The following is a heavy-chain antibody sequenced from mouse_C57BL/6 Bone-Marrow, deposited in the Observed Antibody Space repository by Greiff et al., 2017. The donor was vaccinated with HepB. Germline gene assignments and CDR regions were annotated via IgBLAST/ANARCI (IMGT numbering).Heavy chain of an antibody. D-gene: IGHD2-3*01. CDR2: IDPENGDT. CDR3: TTYDSPYAMDY. V-gene: IGHV14-4*01. CDR1: GFNIKDDY. J-gene: IGHJ4*01. Sequence: EVKLMESGAELVRPGASVKLSCTASGFNIKDDYMHWVKQRPEQGLEWIGWIDPENGDTEYASKFQGKATITADTSSNTAYLQLSSLTSEDTAVYYCTTYDSPYAMDYWGQGTSVTVSS.